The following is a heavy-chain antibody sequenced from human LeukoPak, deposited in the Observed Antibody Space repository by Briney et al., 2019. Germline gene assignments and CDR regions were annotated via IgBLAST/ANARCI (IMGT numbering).Heavy chain of an antibody. Sequence: SETLSLTCTVSGGSVSTSDYYWGWIRQTPGKGLEWIGDIFHNGKTNYNPSLKGRVTISIDTSNNQFSLRLPSVTAADTAVYYCARISDSWGQGTLVTVSS. CDR2: IFHNGKT. J-gene: IGHJ4*02. CDR1: GGSVSTSDYY. CDR3: ARISDS. V-gene: IGHV4-39*07. D-gene: IGHD3-3*01.